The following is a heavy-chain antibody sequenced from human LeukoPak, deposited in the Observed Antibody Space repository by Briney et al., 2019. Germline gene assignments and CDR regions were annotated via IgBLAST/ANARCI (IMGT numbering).Heavy chain of an antibody. CDR3: AREDFGVANYFDY. D-gene: IGHD3-3*01. CDR2: IYYSGST. Sequence: TSQTLSLPCTVSGGSISSGDYYWSWIRQPPGKGLEWIGYIYYSGSTYYNPSLKSRVTISVDTSKNQFSLKLSSVTAADTAVYYCAREDFGVANYFDYWGQGTLVTVSS. V-gene: IGHV4-30-4*08. CDR1: GGSISSGDYY. J-gene: IGHJ4*02.